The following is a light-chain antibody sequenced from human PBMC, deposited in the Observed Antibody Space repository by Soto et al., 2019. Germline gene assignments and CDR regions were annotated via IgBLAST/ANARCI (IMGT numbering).Light chain of an antibody. Sequence: EIVMTQSPATLSVSPVERATLSCMASQSVDSNLAWYQQKPGQAPRLLMYGASTRATGIPARFSGSGSGTEFTLTIRSLQSEDFAVYYCQQYNDWILTFGQGTKVDI. V-gene: IGKV3-15*01. CDR1: QSVDSN. CDR3: QQYNDWILT. CDR2: GAS. J-gene: IGKJ1*01.